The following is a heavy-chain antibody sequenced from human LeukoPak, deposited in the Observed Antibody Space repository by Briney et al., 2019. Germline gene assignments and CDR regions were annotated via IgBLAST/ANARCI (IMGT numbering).Heavy chain of an antibody. CDR1: GGSISSSSYY. CDR3: ARDRHDYTHYFDY. V-gene: IGHV4-39*02. Sequence: SETLSLTCTVSGGSISSSSYYWGWIRQPPGKGLEWIGSIYYSGSTYYNPSLKSRVTISVDTSKNQFSLKLSSVTAADTAVYYCARDRHDYTHYFDYWGQGTLVTVSS. J-gene: IGHJ4*02. D-gene: IGHD4-11*01. CDR2: IYYSGST.